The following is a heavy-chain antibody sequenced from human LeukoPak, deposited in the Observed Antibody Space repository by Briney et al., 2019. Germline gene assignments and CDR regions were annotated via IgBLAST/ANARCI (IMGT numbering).Heavy chain of an antibody. CDR2: IKQDGSEK. Sequence: PGGSLRLSCAASGFTFSSYWMGWVRQAPGKGLEWVANIKQDGSEKYYVDSVKGRFTISRDNAENSLYLQMNSLRAEDTAVYYCASLCSGSYPDAFDIWGQGTMVTVSS. CDR1: GFTFSSYW. V-gene: IGHV3-7*01. D-gene: IGHD1-26*01. J-gene: IGHJ3*02. CDR3: ASLCSGSYPDAFDI.